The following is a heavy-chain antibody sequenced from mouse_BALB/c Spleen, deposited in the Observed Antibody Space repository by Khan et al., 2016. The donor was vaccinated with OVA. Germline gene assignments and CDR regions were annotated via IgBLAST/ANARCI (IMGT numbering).Heavy chain of an antibody. D-gene: IGHD4-1*01. J-gene: IGHJ3*01. Sequence: EVQLVESGGDLVKPGGSLKLSCAASGFTFSSYSMPWVRQTPDKRLEWVATISSGGDYTYYPASLKGRFTISRDNAKNTLYLQMSSLRSEDTAMYYCASHLTGSFAYWGQGTLVTVSA. V-gene: IGHV5-6*01. CDR2: ISSGGDYT. CDR3: ASHLTGSFAY. CDR1: GFTFSSYS.